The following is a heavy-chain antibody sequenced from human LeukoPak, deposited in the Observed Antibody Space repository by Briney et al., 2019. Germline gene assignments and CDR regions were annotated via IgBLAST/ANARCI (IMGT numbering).Heavy chain of an antibody. CDR3: ARALRYDDSSGYYAY. D-gene: IGHD3-22*01. V-gene: IGHV1-2*02. CDR2: INSNSGAT. Sequence: GASVKVSCKGSGYTFSGYYMHWVRQAPGQGLEWMGWINSNSGATNYAQALQGRVTMTRDTSITIFYMELSSLRSDDTAVYYCARALRYDDSSGYYAYWGQGTLVTVSS. CDR1: GYTFSGYY. J-gene: IGHJ4*02.